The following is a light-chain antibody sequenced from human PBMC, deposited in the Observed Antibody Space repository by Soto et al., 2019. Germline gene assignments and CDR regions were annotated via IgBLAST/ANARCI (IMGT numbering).Light chain of an antibody. CDR1: QSVSSY. CDR2: GAS. CDR3: QQYGSS. Sequence: EIVLTQSPATLSLSPGERATLSCRASQSVSSYLAWSQQKPGQAPRLLIYGASSRATGIPDRFSGSGSGTDFTLTISRLEPEDFAVYYCQQYGSSFGQGTRLEIK. V-gene: IGKV3-20*01. J-gene: IGKJ5*01.